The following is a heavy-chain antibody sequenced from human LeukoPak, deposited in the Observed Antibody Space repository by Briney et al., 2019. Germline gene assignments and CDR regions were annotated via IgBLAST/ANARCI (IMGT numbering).Heavy chain of an antibody. D-gene: IGHD2-2*01. V-gene: IGHV4-59*01. CDR2: IYYSGST. Sequence: SETLSLTCTVSGGSISSYYWSWIRQPPGKGLEWIGYIYYSGSTNYNPSLKSRVTISVDTSKNQFSLKLSSVTAADTALYYCARGHQGLDPWGQGTLVTVSS. CDR1: GGSISSYY. CDR3: ARGHQGLDP. J-gene: IGHJ5*02.